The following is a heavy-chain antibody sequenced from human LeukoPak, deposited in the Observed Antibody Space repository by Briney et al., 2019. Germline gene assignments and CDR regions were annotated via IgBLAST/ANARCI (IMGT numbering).Heavy chain of an antibody. CDR3: ARGMVRGVILIARQNSIYYYYYGMDV. Sequence: GASVKVSCKASGYTFTSYDTNWVRQATGQGLEWMGWMNANSGNTDYAQKFQGRVTMTRNTSISTAYMELSSMRSEDTAVYYCARGMVRGVILIARQNSIYYYYYGMDVWGQGTTVTVSS. D-gene: IGHD3-10*01. J-gene: IGHJ6*02. V-gene: IGHV1-8*01. CDR1: GYTFTSYD. CDR2: MNANSGNT.